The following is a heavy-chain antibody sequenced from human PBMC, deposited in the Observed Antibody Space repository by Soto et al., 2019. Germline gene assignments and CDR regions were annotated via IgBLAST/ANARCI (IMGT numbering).Heavy chain of an antibody. D-gene: IGHD1-26*01. Sequence: SETLSLTCTVSGGSISSSSYYWGWIRQPPGKGLEWIGSIYYSGSTYYNPSLKSRVTISVDTSKNQFSLKLSSVTAADTAVYYCARDQSRAVGATYFDYWGQGTLVTVSS. V-gene: IGHV4-39*07. CDR2: IYYSGST. J-gene: IGHJ4*02. CDR3: ARDQSRAVGATYFDY. CDR1: GGSISSSSYY.